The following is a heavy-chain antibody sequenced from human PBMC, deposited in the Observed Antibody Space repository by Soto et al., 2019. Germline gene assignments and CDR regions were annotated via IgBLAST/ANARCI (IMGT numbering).Heavy chain of an antibody. CDR1: GGSISSYY. V-gene: IGHV4-59*01. CDR2: IYYSGST. CDR3: ARAAPRRLGVVILSYFDY. Sequence: SETLSLTCTVSGGSISSYYWSWIRQPPGKGLEWIGYIYYSGSTNYNPSLKSRVTISVDTSKNQFSLKLSSVTAADTAVYYCARAAPRRLGVVILSYFDYWGQGTLVTVSS. J-gene: IGHJ4*02. D-gene: IGHD3-3*01.